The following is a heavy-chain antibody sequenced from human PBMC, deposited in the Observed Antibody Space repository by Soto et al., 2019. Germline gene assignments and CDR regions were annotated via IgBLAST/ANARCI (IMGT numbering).Heavy chain of an antibody. CDR3: ARHRARNWFDP. V-gene: IGHV4-39*01. D-gene: IGHD6-6*01. CDR1: GGSISSSNYY. Sequence: PSETLSLTCIVSGGSISSSNYYWGWIRQPPGKGLEWIGSIYYSGSTYYNPSRRCRVTRSVYTSKNQFSLKLSSVTAADTAVFYCARHRARNWFDPWGQGTLVTVSS. CDR2: IYYSGST. J-gene: IGHJ5*02.